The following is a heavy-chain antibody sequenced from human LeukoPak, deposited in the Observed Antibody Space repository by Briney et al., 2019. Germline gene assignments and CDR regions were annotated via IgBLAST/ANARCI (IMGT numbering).Heavy chain of an antibody. Sequence: SETLSPTCTVSGGSISSGGYYWSWIRQHPGKGLEWIGYIYYSGSTYYNPSLKSRVTISVDTSKNQFSLKLSSVTAADTAVYYCVRSSTIPHYFDYWGQGTLVTVSS. D-gene: IGHD2-21*01. CDR2: IYYSGST. J-gene: IGHJ4*02. V-gene: IGHV4-31*03. CDR1: GGSISSGGYY. CDR3: VRSSTIPHYFDY.